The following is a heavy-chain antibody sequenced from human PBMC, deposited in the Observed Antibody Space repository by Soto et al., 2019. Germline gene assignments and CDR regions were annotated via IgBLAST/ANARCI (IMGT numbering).Heavy chain of an antibody. CDR3: AKRPAAGAYYFDN. V-gene: IGHV3-23*01. J-gene: IGHJ4*02. Sequence: WGSLRLSCAVSGFTFSSSAMAWVRQAPGKGLEWVSGISGSGALTYYADSVKGRFTISRDNSKNTLYLQMNSLRAEDTAVYYCAKRPAAGAYYFDNWGQGTLVTVSS. CDR1: GFTFSSSA. CDR2: ISGSGALT. D-gene: IGHD4-17*01.